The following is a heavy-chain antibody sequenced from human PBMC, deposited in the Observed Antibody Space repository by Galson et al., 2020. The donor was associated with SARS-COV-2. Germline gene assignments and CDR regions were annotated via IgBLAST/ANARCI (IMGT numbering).Heavy chain of an antibody. D-gene: IGHD2-2*01. V-gene: IGHV4-30-4*01. Sequence: SETLSLTCTVSGGSISSGDYYWSWIRQPPGKGLEWIGYIYYSGSTYYNTSLKSRVTISVDTSKNQFSLKLSSVTAADTAVYYCARDNGRWGEYCSSTSCQTHYGMDVWGQGTTVTVSS. CDR2: IYYSGST. CDR1: GGSISSGDYY. CDR3: ARDNGRWGEYCSSTSCQTHYGMDV. J-gene: IGHJ6*02.